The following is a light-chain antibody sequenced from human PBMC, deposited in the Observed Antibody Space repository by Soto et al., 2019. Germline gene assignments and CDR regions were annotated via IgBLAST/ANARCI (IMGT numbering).Light chain of an antibody. CDR1: SSDVGSYNL. CDR2: EVS. V-gene: IGLV2-23*02. Sequence: QSVRTQPASVSRSPGQSITISCTRSSSDVGSYNLVSWYQQHPGKAPKVMIYEVSKRPSGVSIRFSGSKSGNTASLTISGLQAENEADYYCCSYGGSNNNSVFGTGTKVTV. J-gene: IGLJ1*01. CDR3: CSYGGSNNNSV.